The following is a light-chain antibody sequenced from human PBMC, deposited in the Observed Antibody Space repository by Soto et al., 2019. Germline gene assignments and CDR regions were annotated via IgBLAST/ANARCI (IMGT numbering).Light chain of an antibody. CDR2: GAS. J-gene: IGKJ1*01. V-gene: IGKV3-15*01. CDR1: QSVSST. Sequence: EIVMTQSPATLSVSPGERATLSCRASQSVSSTVAWYQQKPGQAPRRLIYGASTRAIGIPARISGSGSGTEFTLTISSLQSEDFAVYYCQQYKDWPTTFGQGTKVEIK. CDR3: QQYKDWPTT.